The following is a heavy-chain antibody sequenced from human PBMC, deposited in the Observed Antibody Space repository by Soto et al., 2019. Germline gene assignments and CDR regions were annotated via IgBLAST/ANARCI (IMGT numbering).Heavy chain of an antibody. D-gene: IGHD3-22*01. Sequence: SETLSLTCTVSGGSISGYYWSWIRQPPGKGLEWIGYIYYSGSTNYNPSLKSRVTISVDTSKNQFSLKLSSVTAADTAVYYCARERYYYDSSGYYPGRHYYYGMDVWGQGTTVTAP. J-gene: IGHJ6*02. CDR2: IYYSGST. V-gene: IGHV4-59*01. CDR3: ARERYYYDSSGYYPGRHYYYGMDV. CDR1: GGSISGYY.